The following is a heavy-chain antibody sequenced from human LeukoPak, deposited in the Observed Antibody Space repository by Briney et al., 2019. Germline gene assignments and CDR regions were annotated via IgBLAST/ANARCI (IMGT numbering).Heavy chain of an antibody. D-gene: IGHD3-22*01. CDR1: GCTFSSYA. J-gene: IGHJ5*02. Sequence: SVKVSCKASGCTFSSYAISWVRQAPGQGLEWMGGIIPIFDTANYAQKFQGRVTITTDESTSTAYMELSSLRSEDTAVDYCARQGVVISENWFDPWGQGTLVTVSS. V-gene: IGHV1-69*05. CDR2: IIPIFDTA. CDR3: ARQGVVISENWFDP.